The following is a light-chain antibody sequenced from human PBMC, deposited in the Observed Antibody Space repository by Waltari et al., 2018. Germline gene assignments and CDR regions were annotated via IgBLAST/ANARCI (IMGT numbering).Light chain of an antibody. J-gene: IGLJ2*01. Sequence: QSALTQPPSASGSPGQSVTISCTGTSSDVGGYTYVSWYQQHPGKAPKLMIYEVTKRPSGVPDRFSGSKSGNTASLTVSGLQAEDEAGYYCSSYAGSNNFVVFGGGTKLTVL. CDR2: EVT. CDR3: SSYAGSNNFVV. V-gene: IGLV2-8*01. CDR1: SSDVGGYTY.